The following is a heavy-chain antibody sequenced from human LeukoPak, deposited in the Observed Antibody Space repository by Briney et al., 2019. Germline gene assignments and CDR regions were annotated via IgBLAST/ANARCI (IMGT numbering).Heavy chain of an antibody. CDR1: GYTFTGYY. V-gene: IGHV1-2*02. J-gene: IGHJ6*03. CDR2: INPNSGGT. Sequence: SVKVSCKASGYTFTGYYMHWVRQAPGQGLEWMGWINPNSGGTNYAQKFQGRVTMTRDTSISTAYMELSRLRSDDTAVYYCARRGLEVATIYYYYYYMDVWGKGTTVTVSS. D-gene: IGHD5-12*01. CDR3: ARRGLEVATIYYYYYYMDV.